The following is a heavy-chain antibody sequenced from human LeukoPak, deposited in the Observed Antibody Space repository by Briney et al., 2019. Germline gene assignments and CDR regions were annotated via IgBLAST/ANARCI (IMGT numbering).Heavy chain of an antibody. D-gene: IGHD2-21*01. CDR3: ARLWRGYFDY. Sequence: GGSLRLSCAASGFTFSSYAMHWVRQAPGKGLEYVSAISSNGGSTYYANSVKGRFTISRDNSKNTLYLQMGSLRAEDMAVYYCARLWRGYFDYWGQGNLVTVSS. CDR2: ISSNGGST. V-gene: IGHV3-64*01. CDR1: GFTFSSYA. J-gene: IGHJ4*02.